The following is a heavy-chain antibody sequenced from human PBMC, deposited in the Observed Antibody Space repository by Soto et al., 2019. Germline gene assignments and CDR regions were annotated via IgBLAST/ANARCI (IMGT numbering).Heavy chain of an antibody. CDR2: IDGAGAT. J-gene: IGHJ4*02. Sequence: EVQLVETGGGLIQPGGSLRVSCAASGFSVNSYYMTWVRQAPGKGLEWVSVIDGAGATYYADSVEGRFTISRDNLKNTLFLQMISLRAADSAVYYCVRGSCGSCHLDGVFYFDYWGQGTLVTVSS. V-gene: IGHV3-53*02. CDR3: VRGSCGSCHLDGVFYFDY. D-gene: IGHD2-15*01. CDR1: GFSVNSYY.